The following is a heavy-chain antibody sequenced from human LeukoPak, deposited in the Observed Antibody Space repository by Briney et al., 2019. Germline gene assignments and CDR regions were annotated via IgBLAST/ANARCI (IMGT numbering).Heavy chain of an antibody. D-gene: IGHD6-13*01. V-gene: IGHV4-39*01. CDR1: GGSISTTGYY. CDR2: IYYSGST. Sequence: SETLSLTCTVSGGSISTTGYYWAWIRQPPGKGLEWIASIYYSGSTYYNSFLKSRVTISVDTSRNQFSLKLSSVTAADTALYYCASDKGYSNNYFDYWGQGTLVTVSS. CDR3: ASDKGYSNNYFDY. J-gene: IGHJ4*01.